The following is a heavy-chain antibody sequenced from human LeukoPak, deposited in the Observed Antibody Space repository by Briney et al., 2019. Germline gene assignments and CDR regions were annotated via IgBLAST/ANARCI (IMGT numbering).Heavy chain of an antibody. Sequence: VASVKVSCKASGYTFTDYYVHRVRQAPRQGLEWVGWINPNNGGTNYAQRFQGRVTMTRDTSISTVYMEVNRLRSDDTALYYCAKVIAGSPGLDPWGQGTLVTVSS. CDR1: GYTFTDYY. CDR3: AKVIAGSPGLDP. D-gene: IGHD2-15*01. V-gene: IGHV1-2*02. J-gene: IGHJ5*02. CDR2: INPNNGGT.